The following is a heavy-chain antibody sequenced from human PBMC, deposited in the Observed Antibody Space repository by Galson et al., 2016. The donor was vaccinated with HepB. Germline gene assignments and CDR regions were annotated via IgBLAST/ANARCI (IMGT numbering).Heavy chain of an antibody. CDR2: ISNSGEIT. Sequence: SLRLSCAASGLTFSNYAMSWVRQAPGKGLEWVAAISNSGEITFYTDSVRDRFAVSRDNSMNTLFLQMVSLRADDTAVYYCVKDDIGVVTSFDFWGQGTLVTVSS. CDR3: VKDDIGVVTSFDF. V-gene: IGHV3-23*01. J-gene: IGHJ4*02. D-gene: IGHD4-23*01. CDR1: GLTFSNYA.